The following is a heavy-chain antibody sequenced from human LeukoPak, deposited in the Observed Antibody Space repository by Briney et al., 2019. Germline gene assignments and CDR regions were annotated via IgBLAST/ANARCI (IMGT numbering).Heavy chain of an antibody. Sequence: PGGSLRLSCAASGFTFSSHWMSWVRQAPGKGLEWVANIKQDGSEKYYVDSVKGRFTISRDNAKNSLYLQMISLRAEDTAVYYCASYDFWSGYYVDYWGQGTLVTVSS. CDR3: ASYDFWSGYYVDY. CDR2: IKQDGSEK. J-gene: IGHJ4*02. V-gene: IGHV3-7*01. CDR1: GFTFSSHW. D-gene: IGHD3-3*01.